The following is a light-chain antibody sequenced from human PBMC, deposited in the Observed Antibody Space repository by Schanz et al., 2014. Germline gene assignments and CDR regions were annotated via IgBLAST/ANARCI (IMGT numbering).Light chain of an antibody. J-gene: IGKJ2*03. Sequence: EIVLTQSPATLSLSPGERAILSCRASQSISSYLAWYQQKPGQAPRLLIYDTSHRATGIPARFSGSGSGTDFTLTISSLEPEDFAVYYCQQSYSSPLFGFGQGTKLEMK. CDR1: QSISSY. CDR2: DTS. CDR3: QQSYSSPLFG. V-gene: IGKV3-11*01.